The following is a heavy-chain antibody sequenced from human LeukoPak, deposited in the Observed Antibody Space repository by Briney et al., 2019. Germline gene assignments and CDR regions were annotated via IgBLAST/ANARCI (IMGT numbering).Heavy chain of an antibody. Sequence: PSETLSLTCAVYGGSFSGYYWSWIRQPPGKGLEWIGEINHSRNTNYNPSLKSRVTISLDTSKNQSSLKLSSVTAADTAVYYCARGGSAANRAPLWGQGTLVTVSS. CDR3: ARGGSAANRAPL. J-gene: IGHJ4*02. CDR1: GGSFSGYY. D-gene: IGHD6-13*01. CDR2: INHSRNT. V-gene: IGHV4-34*01.